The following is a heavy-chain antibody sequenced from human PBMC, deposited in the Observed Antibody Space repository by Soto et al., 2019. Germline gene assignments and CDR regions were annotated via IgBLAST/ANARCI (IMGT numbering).Heavy chain of an antibody. CDR1: GFTFSSYW. V-gene: IGHV3-7*03. Sequence: EVQLVESGGGLVQPGGSLRLSCAASGFTFSSYWMSWVRQAPGKGLEWVANIKQDGSEKYYVDSVKGRFTISRDNAKNSLYLQMNSLRAEDTAVYYCARVGFGYCSGGSCFQGFDYWGQGTLVTVSS. CDR2: IKQDGSEK. CDR3: ARVGFGYCSGGSCFQGFDY. D-gene: IGHD2-15*01. J-gene: IGHJ4*02.